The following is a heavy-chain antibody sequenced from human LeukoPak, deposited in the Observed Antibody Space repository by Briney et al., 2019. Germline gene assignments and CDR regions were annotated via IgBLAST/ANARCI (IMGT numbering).Heavy chain of an antibody. Sequence: SVKVSCKASGGTFSSYAISWVRQAPGQGLEWMGGIIPIFGTANYAQKFQGRVTITADESTSTAYMELSSLRSEDTAVYYCARDILPGYYFDYWGQGTLVTVSS. V-gene: IGHV1-69*13. CDR1: GGTFSSYA. CDR2: IIPIFGTA. J-gene: IGHJ4*02. CDR3: ARDILPGYYFDY.